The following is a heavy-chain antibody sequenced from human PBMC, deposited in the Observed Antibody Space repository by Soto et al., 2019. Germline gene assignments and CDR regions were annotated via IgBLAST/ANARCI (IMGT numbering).Heavy chain of an antibody. J-gene: IGHJ5*02. Sequence: SETLSLTCTVSGGSISSSSYYWGWIRQPPGKGLEWIGSIYYSGSTYYNPSLKSRVTISVDTSKNQFSLKLSSVTAADTAVYYCARQADSSSRYWPFDPWGQGTLVTVSS. CDR1: GGSISSSSYY. V-gene: IGHV4-39*01. D-gene: IGHD6-13*01. CDR2: IYYSGST. CDR3: ARQADSSSRYWPFDP.